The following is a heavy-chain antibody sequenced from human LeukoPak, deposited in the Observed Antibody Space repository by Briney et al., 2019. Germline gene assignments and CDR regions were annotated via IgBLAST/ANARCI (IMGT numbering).Heavy chain of an antibody. Sequence: SETLSLTCTVSGVSISNYYRNWIRQPPGKGLEWVGHISYSGGTKYNPSLQSRVTISIDTSKNQFSLNLSSVTAADTAVYYCARRVIMSAAGVPDTWLDPWGQGILVTVSS. V-gene: IGHV4-59*08. D-gene: IGHD2-8*01. CDR2: ISYSGGT. J-gene: IGHJ5*02. CDR3: ARRVIMSAAGVPDTWLDP. CDR1: GVSISNYY.